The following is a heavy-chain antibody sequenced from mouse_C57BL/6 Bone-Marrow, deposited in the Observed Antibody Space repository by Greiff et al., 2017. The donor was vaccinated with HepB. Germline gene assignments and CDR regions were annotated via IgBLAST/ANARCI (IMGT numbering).Heavy chain of an antibody. CDR2: IDPSDSYT. CDR1: GYTFTSYW. J-gene: IGHJ2*01. V-gene: IGHV1-50*01. CDR3: ARRGRRSYFDY. Sequence: VQLQQPGAELVKPGASVKLSCKASGYTFTSYWMQWVKQRPGQGLEWIGEIDPSDSYTNYNQKFKGMATLTVDPSSSTAYMQLSSLTSEDSAVYYCARRGRRSYFDYWGQGTTLTVSS.